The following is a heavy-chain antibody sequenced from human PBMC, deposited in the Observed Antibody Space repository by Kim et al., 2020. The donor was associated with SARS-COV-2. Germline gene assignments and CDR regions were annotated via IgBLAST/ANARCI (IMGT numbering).Heavy chain of an antibody. Sequence: PSLQDQVTISADNAISTAYLQWSSLKASDTAMYYCARRRGTTVTTDAFDTWGQGTMVTVSS. D-gene: IGHD4-4*01. CDR3: ARRRGTTVTTDAFDT. V-gene: IGHV5-51*01. J-gene: IGHJ3*02.